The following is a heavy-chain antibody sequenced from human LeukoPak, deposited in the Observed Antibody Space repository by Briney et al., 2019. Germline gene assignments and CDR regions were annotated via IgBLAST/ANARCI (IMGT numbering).Heavy chain of an antibody. D-gene: IGHD2-2*01. CDR1: GFTFNNYW. CDR3: ARIGYSSSCTDY. J-gene: IGHJ4*02. Sequence: GGSLRLSCAASGFTFNNYWMTWVRQAPGKGLEWVANIKQDGSQTYYVDSVKGRFTISRDNAKNSVYLQMNSLRAGDTAIYYCARIGYSSSCTDYWGQGTLVTVSS. V-gene: IGHV3-7*01. CDR2: IKQDGSQT.